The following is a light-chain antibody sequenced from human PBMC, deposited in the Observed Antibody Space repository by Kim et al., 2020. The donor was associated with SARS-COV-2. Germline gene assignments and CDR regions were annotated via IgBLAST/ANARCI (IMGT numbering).Light chain of an antibody. Sequence: SYELTQPPSVSLAPGETARIPCGGDNIGSKSVQWYQRRPGQAPVGVMFYDIDRPSGIPDRFSGSNSGNTATLTINRVDAGDEADYFCQVWDSDSDHWMFGGGTQLTVL. CDR2: YDI. J-gene: IGLJ3*02. CDR1: NIGSKS. V-gene: IGLV3-21*04. CDR3: QVWDSDSDHWM.